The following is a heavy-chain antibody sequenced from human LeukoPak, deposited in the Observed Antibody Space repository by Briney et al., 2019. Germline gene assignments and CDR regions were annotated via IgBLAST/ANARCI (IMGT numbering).Heavy chain of an antibody. D-gene: IGHD3-16*01. CDR3: AREMIPGAFDI. V-gene: IGHV1-46*01. J-gene: IGHJ3*02. Sequence: ASVKVFCTASGYTFTSYYMHWVRQAPGQGLEWMGIINPSGGSTSYAQKFQGRVTMTRDTSTSTVYMKLSSLRSEDTAVYYCAREMIPGAFDIWGQGTMVTVSS. CDR2: INPSGGST. CDR1: GYTFTSYY.